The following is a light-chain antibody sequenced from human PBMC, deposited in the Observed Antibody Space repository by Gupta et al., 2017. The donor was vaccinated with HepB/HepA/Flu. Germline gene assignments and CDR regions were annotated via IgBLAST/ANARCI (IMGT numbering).Light chain of an antibody. CDR1: ENLNHS. J-gene: IGKJ4*01. Sequence: VLTQSPATLSLSPGQRATLSCRASENLNHSLAWYHQRPGQSPRFLIYDASVRSTDVPPRFSGSAFGTDFTLSIALLDSEDLRIYYCQYRLSWRITFGGGTKVEI. CDR3: QYRLSWRIT. V-gene: IGKV3-11*01. CDR2: DAS.